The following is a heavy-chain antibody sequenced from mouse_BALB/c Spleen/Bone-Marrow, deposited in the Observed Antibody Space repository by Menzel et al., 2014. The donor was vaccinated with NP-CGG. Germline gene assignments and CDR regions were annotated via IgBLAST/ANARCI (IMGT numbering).Heavy chain of an antibody. Sequence: EVQGAESGGGLVQPGGSLKLSCAASGFDFSRYWMSWVRQAPGKGLQWIGEINPESNTINYSPSLKDKFIISRDNAKNTLYLQMSKVKSEDAALYCCARLGYYGWFAYWGQGTLVTVSA. V-gene: IGHV4-1*02. CDR3: ARLGYYGWFAY. J-gene: IGHJ3*01. D-gene: IGHD2-3*01. CDR1: GFDFSRYW. CDR2: INPESNTI.